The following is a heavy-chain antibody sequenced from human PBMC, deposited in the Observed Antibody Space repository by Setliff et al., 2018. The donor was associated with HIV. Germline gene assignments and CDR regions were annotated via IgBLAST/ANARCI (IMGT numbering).Heavy chain of an antibody. CDR3: ARHFSIFGVTIISNDAFDI. D-gene: IGHD3-3*01. CDR2: VYYSGTT. Sequence: PSETLSLTCTVSGGSMSSYYWSWVRQPPGKGLEWIGSVYYSGTTYYNPSLTSRVTISVDTSKNQFSLKLTSVTAADTALYYCARHFSIFGVTIISNDAFDIWGRGTMVTVSS. J-gene: IGHJ3*02. CDR1: GGSMSSYY. V-gene: IGHV4-39*01.